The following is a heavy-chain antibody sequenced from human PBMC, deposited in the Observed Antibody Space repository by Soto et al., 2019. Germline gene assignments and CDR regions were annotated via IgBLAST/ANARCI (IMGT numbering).Heavy chain of an antibody. D-gene: IGHD3-22*01. V-gene: IGHV4-31*03. CDR3: ARDGRSFWPDYYDDTLLVGAFDI. J-gene: IGHJ3*02. CDR2: IYDSETT. Sequence: SETLSLTCTVSGDSVSSGGYYWNWIRQHPGRGLEWLGYIYDSETTYYNPSLESRLSISVDASKNQFSLKVSSVTPADTAVYYCARDGRSFWPDYYDDTLLVGAFDIWGQGTMVTVSS. CDR1: GDSVSSGGYY.